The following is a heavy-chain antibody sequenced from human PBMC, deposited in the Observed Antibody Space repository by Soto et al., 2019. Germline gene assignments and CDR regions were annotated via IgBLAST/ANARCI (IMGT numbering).Heavy chain of an antibody. CDR3: ARHEKIVIAARPGWFDP. CDR2: IYYSGST. CDR1: GGSISSSSYY. J-gene: IGHJ5*02. Sequence: SETLSLTCTVSGGSISSSSYYWGWIRQPPGKGLEWIGSIYYSGSTYYNPSLKSRVTISVDTSKNQFSLKLSSVTAADTAVYYCARHEKIVIAARPGWFDPWGQGTLVTVSS. D-gene: IGHD6-6*01. V-gene: IGHV4-39*01.